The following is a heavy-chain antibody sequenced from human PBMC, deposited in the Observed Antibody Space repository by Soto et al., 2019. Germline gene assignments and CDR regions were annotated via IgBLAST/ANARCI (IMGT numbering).Heavy chain of an antibody. CDR1: GFTFSSYG. Sequence: QPGGSLRLSCAASGFTFSSYGMHWVRQAPGKGLEWVAVIWYDGSNKYYADSVKGRFTISRDNSKNTLYLQMNSLRAEDTAVYYCARDFVDTAQDYGMDVWGQGTTVTVSS. V-gene: IGHV3-33*01. D-gene: IGHD5-18*01. CDR3: ARDFVDTAQDYGMDV. J-gene: IGHJ6*02. CDR2: IWYDGSNK.